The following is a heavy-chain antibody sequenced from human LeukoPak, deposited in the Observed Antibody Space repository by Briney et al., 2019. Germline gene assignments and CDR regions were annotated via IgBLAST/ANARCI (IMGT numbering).Heavy chain of an antibody. CDR3: AREPMITLGARRYFDY. D-gene: IGHD3-16*01. CDR1: GYTFTGYY. V-gene: IGHV1-2*02. J-gene: IGHJ4*02. Sequence: ASVKVSCKASGYTFTGYYMHWVRQASGQGLEWMGWINTNSGGTNYAQKFQGRVTMTRDTSISTAYMELGRLRSDDTAVYYCAREPMITLGARRYFDYWGQGTLVTVSS. CDR2: INTNSGGT.